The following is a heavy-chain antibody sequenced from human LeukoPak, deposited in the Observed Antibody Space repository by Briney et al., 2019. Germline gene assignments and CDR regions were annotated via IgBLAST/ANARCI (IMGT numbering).Heavy chain of an antibody. CDR2: IRYDGSNK. D-gene: IGHD6-6*01. J-gene: IGHJ3*02. CDR3: AKGLFTYSSSSGDAFDI. V-gene: IGHV3-30*02. Sequence: GGSLRLSCAASGFTFSSYAMHWVRQAPGKGLEWVAFIRYDGSNKYYADSVKGRFTISRDNSKNTLYLQMNSLRAEDTAVYYCAKGLFTYSSSSGDAFDIWGQGTMVTVSS. CDR1: GFTFSSYA.